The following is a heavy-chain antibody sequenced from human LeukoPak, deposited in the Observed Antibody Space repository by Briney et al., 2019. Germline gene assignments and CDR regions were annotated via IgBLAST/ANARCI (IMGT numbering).Heavy chain of an antibody. Sequence: GGPLRLSCVASGFTFSNYWMHWVRQPPGKGLVWVSRIYVDGRTTNYADSVKGRFTISRDNAKNTVYLEMNSLSVEDTATYYCIRDFRSADLWGQGTLVTVTS. CDR1: GFTFSNYW. J-gene: IGHJ5*02. V-gene: IGHV3-74*01. CDR2: IYVDGRTT. CDR3: IRDFRSADL.